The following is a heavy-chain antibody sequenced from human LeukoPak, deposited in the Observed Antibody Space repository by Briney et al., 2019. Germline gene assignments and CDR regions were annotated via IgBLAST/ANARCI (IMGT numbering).Heavy chain of an antibody. J-gene: IGHJ4*02. CDR1: GDSISNYY. D-gene: IGHD6-19*01. CDR2: IYTIGST. Sequence: SETLSLTCTVSGDSISNYYWSWIRQPAGKGLEWIGRIYTIGSTNYNPSLKSRVTMSVDTSKNQFSLNLRSVTAADTAVYYCARQLRGEAVAGHLQPFDYWGQGTLVTVSS. CDR3: ARQLRGEAVAGHLQPFDY. V-gene: IGHV4-4*07.